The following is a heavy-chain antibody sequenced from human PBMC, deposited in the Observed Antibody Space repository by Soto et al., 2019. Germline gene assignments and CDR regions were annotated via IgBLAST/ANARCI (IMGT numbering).Heavy chain of an antibody. J-gene: IGHJ6*02. D-gene: IGHD2-2*01. V-gene: IGHV1-24*01. CDR2: FDPEDGET. CDR1: GYTLTELS. Sequence: ASVKVSCKVSGYTLTELSMHWVRQAPGKGLEWMGGFDPEDGETIYAQKFQGRVTMTEDTSTDTAYMELSSLRSEDTALYYCARGNCSSPNCYSFSGYYGMDVWGQGTTVTVSS. CDR3: ARGNCSSPNCYSFSGYYGMDV.